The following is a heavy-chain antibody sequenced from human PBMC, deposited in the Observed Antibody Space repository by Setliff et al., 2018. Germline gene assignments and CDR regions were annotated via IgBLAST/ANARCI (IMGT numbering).Heavy chain of an antibody. Sequence: SETLSLTCTVSDGSSSSYYWGWIRQPPGKGLEWIGSMHYSGNTYYNPSLKSRFTISVDTSKNQLSLKVNSVTAADTAVYYCARQEDVVSTADAFDVWGQGTVVTVSS. D-gene: IGHD5-12*01. CDR3: ARQEDVVSTADAFDV. CDR2: MHYSGNT. V-gene: IGHV4-39*01. CDR1: DGSSSSYY. J-gene: IGHJ3*01.